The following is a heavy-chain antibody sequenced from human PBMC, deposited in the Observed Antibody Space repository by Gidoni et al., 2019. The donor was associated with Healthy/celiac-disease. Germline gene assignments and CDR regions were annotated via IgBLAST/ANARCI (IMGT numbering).Heavy chain of an antibody. J-gene: IGHJ4*02. CDR1: GFTFADYA. V-gene: IGHV3-43*02. CDR2: ISGDGGST. Sequence: EVPLVESGGGVVQPGGPLRLSCAASGFTFADYAMHWVRQAPGKGLEWVSLISGDGGSTYDADSVKGRFTISRDNSKNSLYLQMNSLRTEDTALYYCAKDMGIVGATMDGLFDYWGQGTLVTVSS. D-gene: IGHD1-26*01. CDR3: AKDMGIVGATMDGLFDY.